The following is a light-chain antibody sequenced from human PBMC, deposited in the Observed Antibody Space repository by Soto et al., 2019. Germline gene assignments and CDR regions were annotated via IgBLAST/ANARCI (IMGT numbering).Light chain of an antibody. J-gene: IGLJ2*01. CDR2: EGS. CDR3: CSYAGSSTHVV. Sequence: QSVLTQPASVSGSPGQSITISCTGTSSDVGTYNLVSWYQQCPGKAPKLMIYEGSKRPSGVSNRFSGSKSGNTASLTISGLQAEDEDDYYCCSYAGSSTHVVFGGGTKLTVL. CDR1: SSDVGTYNL. V-gene: IGLV2-23*01.